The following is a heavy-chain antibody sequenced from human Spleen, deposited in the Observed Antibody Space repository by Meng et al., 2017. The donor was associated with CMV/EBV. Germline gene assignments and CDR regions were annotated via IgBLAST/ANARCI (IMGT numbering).Heavy chain of an antibody. CDR1: GFTFGGYC. CDR3: AILGGYSYGFDY. V-gene: IGHV3-53*01. Sequence: GGSLRLSCAASGFTFGGYCMNWVRQAPGKGLEWVSVIYSGGSTYYADSVKGRFTISRDNSKNTLYLQMNSLRAEDTAVYYCAILGGYSYGFDYWGQGTLVTVSS. J-gene: IGHJ4*02. D-gene: IGHD5-18*01. CDR2: IYSGGST.